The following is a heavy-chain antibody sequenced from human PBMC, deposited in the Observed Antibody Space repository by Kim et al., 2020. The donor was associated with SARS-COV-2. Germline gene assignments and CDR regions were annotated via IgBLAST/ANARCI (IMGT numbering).Heavy chain of an antibody. CDR2: IYTSGST. J-gene: IGHJ4*02. D-gene: IGHD4-17*01. CDR1: GGSISSGSYY. V-gene: IGHV4-61*02. CDR3: ARDASYYGDYGFDY. Sequence: TLSLTCTVSGGSISSGSYYWSWIRQPAGKGLEWIGRIYTSGSTNYNPSLKSRVTISVDTSKNQFSLKLSSVTAADTAVYYCARDASYYGDYGFDYWGQGTLVTVSS.